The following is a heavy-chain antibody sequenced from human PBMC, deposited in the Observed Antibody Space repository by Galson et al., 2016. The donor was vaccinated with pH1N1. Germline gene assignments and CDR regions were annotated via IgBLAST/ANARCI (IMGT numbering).Heavy chain of an antibody. CDR3: TLLQEHL. Sequence: SLRLSCAASGFNFIAYGMHWVRQAPGKGLEWVASINSDESNKYYADSVKGRLTISRDNSKNTLYVQMNSLHQGPIGLPPGTLLQEHLWG. J-gene: IGHJ6*01. CDR1: GFNFIAYG. V-gene: IGHV3-30*02. CDR2: INSDESNK.